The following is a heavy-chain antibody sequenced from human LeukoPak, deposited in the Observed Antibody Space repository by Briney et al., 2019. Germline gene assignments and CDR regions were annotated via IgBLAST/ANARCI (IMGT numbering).Heavy chain of an antibody. V-gene: IGHV4-30-4*01. CDR1: GGSISSGDYY. D-gene: IGHD3-3*01. J-gene: IGHJ5*02. Sequence: SETLSLTCTVSGGSISSGDYYWSWLRQPPGKGLEWIGYIYYSGSTYYNPSLKSRVTISVDTSKNQFSLKLSSVTAADTAVYYCAREDYTNWFDPWGQGTLVTVSS. CDR3: AREDYTNWFDP. CDR2: IYYSGST.